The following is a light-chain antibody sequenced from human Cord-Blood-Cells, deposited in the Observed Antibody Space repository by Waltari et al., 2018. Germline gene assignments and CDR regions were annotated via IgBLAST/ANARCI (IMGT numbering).Light chain of an antibody. CDR1: SSDVGGYNY. Sequence: QSALTQPASVSGSPGQSITISCTGTSSDVGGYNYASWYQQHPGKAPKLMIYDVSKGPSGVSNRFSGSKSGNTASLTISGLQDEDEADYYCSSYTSSSTLVFGGGTKLTVL. CDR3: SSYTSSSTLV. J-gene: IGLJ3*02. V-gene: IGLV2-14*01. CDR2: DVS.